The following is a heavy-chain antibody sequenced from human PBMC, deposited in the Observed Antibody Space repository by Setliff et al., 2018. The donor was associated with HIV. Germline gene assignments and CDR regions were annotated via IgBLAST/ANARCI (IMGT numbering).Heavy chain of an antibody. CDR2: IYSSATT. Sequence: SETLSLTCTVSGDSISSSCYYWTWIRQPAGKGLEWTGRIYSSATTTYNPSLKSRVTISIDTSKNQFYLTVSSVTAADTAVYYCARGPGAKSAEAFDIWGRGTVVTVSS. CDR3: ARGPGAKSAEAFDI. J-gene: IGHJ3*02. V-gene: IGHV4-61*02. D-gene: IGHD2-15*01. CDR1: GDSISSSCYY.